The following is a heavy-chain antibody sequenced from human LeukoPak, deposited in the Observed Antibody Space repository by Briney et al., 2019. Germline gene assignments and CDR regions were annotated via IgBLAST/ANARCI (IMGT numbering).Heavy chain of an antibody. V-gene: IGHV3-74*01. D-gene: IGHD1-14*01. J-gene: IGHJ4*02. CDR1: GFTFSNYW. CDR2: INSDGSST. Sequence: GGSLRLSCAASGFTFSNYWMHWVRQAPGKGLVWVSRINSDGSSTTYAESVKGRFTISRDNAKNTLYLQMNSLRAEDTAVYFCARRYRSSSDYWGQGTLVAVSS. CDR3: ARRYRSSSDY.